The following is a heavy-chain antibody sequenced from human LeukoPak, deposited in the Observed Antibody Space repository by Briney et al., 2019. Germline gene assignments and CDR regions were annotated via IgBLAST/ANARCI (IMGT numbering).Heavy chain of an antibody. D-gene: IGHD6-13*01. J-gene: IGHJ4*02. CDR3: ARTGGGSSWYPPFDY. Sequence: ASVKVSCKASGYTFTGYYMHWVRQAPGQGLEWMRCINPNSGGTNYAQKFQGRVTMTRDTSISTAYMELSRLRSDDTAVYYCARTGGGSSWYPPFDYWGQGTLVTVSS. CDR2: INPNSGGT. V-gene: IGHV1-2*02. CDR1: GYTFTGYY.